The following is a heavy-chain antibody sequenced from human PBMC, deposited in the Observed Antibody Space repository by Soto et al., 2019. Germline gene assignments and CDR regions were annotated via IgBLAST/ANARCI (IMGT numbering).Heavy chain of an antibody. V-gene: IGHV4-59*01. CDR3: ARDYYSPLGYYMDV. CDR1: GGSISTYY. Sequence: PSETLSLTCTVSGGSISTYYWSWIRQPPGKGLEWIGYIYYSGSTNYNPSLKSRVTISVDTSKTQFSLKLSSVTAADTAVYYCARDYYSPLGYYMDVWGKGTTVTVSS. CDR2: IYYSGST. J-gene: IGHJ6*03. D-gene: IGHD3-22*01.